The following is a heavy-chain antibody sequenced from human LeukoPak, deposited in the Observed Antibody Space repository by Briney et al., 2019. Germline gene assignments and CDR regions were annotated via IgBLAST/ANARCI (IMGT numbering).Heavy chain of an antibody. J-gene: IGHJ6*04. CDR3: ARDSGFMVRGVIIRPSMGMDV. Sequence: ASVKVSCKASGYTFTIYGISWVRQAPGQGREWMGWISAYKGNTNYAQKLQGRVTMTTDTSTSTAYMELRSLRSDDTAVYYCARDSGFMVRGVIIRPSMGMDVWGKGTTVTGSS. V-gene: IGHV1-18*04. CDR1: GYTFTIYG. CDR2: ISAYKGNT. D-gene: IGHD3-10*01.